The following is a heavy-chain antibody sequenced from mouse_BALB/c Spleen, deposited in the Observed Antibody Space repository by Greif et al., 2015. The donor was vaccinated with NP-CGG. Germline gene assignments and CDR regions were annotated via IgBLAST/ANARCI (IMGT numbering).Heavy chain of an antibody. CDR3: ARKEDDGYPYWYFDV. CDR2: IYPGGGYT. CDR1: GYTFTNYW. Sequence: QVQLQQSGAELVRPGTSVKISCKASGYTFTNYWLGWVKQRPGHGLEWIGDIYPGGGYTNYNEKFKGKATLTADTSSSTAYMQLSSLTSEDSAVYFCARKEDDGYPYWYFDVWGAGTTVTVSS. D-gene: IGHD2-3*01. J-gene: IGHJ1*01. V-gene: IGHV1-63*02.